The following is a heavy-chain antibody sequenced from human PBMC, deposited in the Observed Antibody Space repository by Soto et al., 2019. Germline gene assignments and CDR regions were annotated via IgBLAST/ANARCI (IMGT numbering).Heavy chain of an antibody. D-gene: IGHD6-25*01. V-gene: IGHV3-21*06. CDR2: ITSSSGHI. Sequence: GGSLRLSCEASGFTLTTYTMNWVRQASGKGLEWVSSITSSSGHIYYAESVKGRFTISRDNSKNMLYLQMNSLRADDSAVYFCAKDSSAAFDYWGQGTVVTVSS. J-gene: IGHJ4*02. CDR1: GFTLTTYT. CDR3: AKDSSAAFDY.